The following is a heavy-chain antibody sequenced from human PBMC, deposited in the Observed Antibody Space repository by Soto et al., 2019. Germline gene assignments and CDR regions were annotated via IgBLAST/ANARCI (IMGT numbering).Heavy chain of an antibody. CDR2: ISYDGNTE. V-gene: IGHV3-30*18. CDR1: GFRLSSYG. J-gene: IGHJ4*02. Sequence: QVQLVESGGGVVQPGRSLRLSCAASGFRLSSYGMHWVRQAPGKGLEWVAVISYDGNTEYYGDSVKGRFTISRDKSENTLYLQMNSLRAEDTAVYYCAKVLYSGNYSQEYYFDSWGQGTLVTVSS. D-gene: IGHD1-26*01. CDR3: AKVLYSGNYSQEYYFDS.